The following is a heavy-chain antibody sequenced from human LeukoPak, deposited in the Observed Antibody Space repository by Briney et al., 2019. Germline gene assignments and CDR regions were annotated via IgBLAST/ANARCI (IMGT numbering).Heavy chain of an antibody. CDR1: GYTFTSYG. Sequence: ASEKVSCKASGYTFTSYGISWVRQAPGQALEWPGWTSAYNGNTNYAQKLQGRVAMTTDTSTSTAYMELRSLRSDDPAVYYCARDGLPGGNNWFDPWGQGTLVTVSS. CDR3: ARDGLPGGNNWFDP. J-gene: IGHJ5*02. CDR2: TSAYNGNT. D-gene: IGHD5/OR15-5a*01. V-gene: IGHV1-18*01.